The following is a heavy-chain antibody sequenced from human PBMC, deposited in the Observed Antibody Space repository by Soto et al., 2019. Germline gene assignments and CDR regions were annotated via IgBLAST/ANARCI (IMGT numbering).Heavy chain of an antibody. CDR3: ARRAGIQLWRGWFDP. V-gene: IGHV4-34*01. J-gene: IGHJ5*02. CDR2: INHSGST. CDR1: GGSFSGYY. D-gene: IGHD5-18*01. Sequence: NPSETLSLTCAVYGGSFSGYYWSWIRQPPGKGLEWIGEINHSGSTNYNPSLKSRVTISVDTSKNQFSLELSSVTAADTAVYYCARRAGIQLWRGWFDPWGQGTLVTVSS.